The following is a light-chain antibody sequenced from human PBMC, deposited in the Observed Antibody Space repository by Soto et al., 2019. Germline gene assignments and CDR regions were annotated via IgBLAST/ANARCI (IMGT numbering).Light chain of an antibody. CDR3: II. CDR2: DVS. J-gene: IGLJ2*01. Sequence: QSALTQPASVSGSPGQSITISCTGTSSDIGDYNYVSWYQHHPGKAPKLVIYDVSSRPSGVSDRFSGSKSGNTASLTISGLQAEDEADYYCIIFGGGTKLTVL. V-gene: IGLV2-14*03. CDR1: SSDIGDYNY.